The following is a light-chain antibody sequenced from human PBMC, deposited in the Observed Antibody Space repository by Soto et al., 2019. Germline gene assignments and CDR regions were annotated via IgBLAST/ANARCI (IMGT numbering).Light chain of an antibody. CDR3: QQYNSYPRT. J-gene: IGKJ1*01. CDR2: AAS. Sequence: DIQMTQSPSSLSASVGDRCTITGRASQSVSSDLAWYQQKPGKAPKRLIYAASTLQSGVPSRFSGSGSGTEFTLTISCLQSEDFATYYCQQYNSYPRTFGQGTKVDIK. CDR1: QSVSSD. V-gene: IGKV1-17*01.